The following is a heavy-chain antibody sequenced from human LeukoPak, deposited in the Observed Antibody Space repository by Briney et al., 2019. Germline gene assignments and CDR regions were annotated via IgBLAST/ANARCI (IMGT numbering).Heavy chain of an antibody. Sequence: SQTLSLTCVISGDSVSSNSAAWNWIRQSPSRGLEWLGRTYYRSKWYNDYAVSVESRITINPDTSKNQFSLQLNSVTPEDTAVYYCARGIAVAGKSGYFQHWGQGTLVTVSS. D-gene: IGHD6-19*01. V-gene: IGHV6-1*01. CDR2: TYYRSKWYN. CDR1: GDSVSSNSAA. J-gene: IGHJ1*01. CDR3: ARGIAVAGKSGYFQH.